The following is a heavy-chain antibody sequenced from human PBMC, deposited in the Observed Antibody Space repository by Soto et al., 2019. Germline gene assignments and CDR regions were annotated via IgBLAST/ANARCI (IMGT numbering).Heavy chain of an antibody. CDR1: GFTVSSNY. V-gene: IGHV3-53*04. J-gene: IGHJ3*02. CDR3: ARDFRYCSGGSCPKSDAFDI. D-gene: IGHD2-15*01. Sequence: PGGSLRLSCAASGFTVSSNYMSWVRQAPGKGLEWVSVIYSGGSTYYADSVKGRFTISRHNSKNTLYLQMNSLRAEDTAVYYCARDFRYCSGGSCPKSDAFDIWGQGTMVTVSS. CDR2: IYSGGST.